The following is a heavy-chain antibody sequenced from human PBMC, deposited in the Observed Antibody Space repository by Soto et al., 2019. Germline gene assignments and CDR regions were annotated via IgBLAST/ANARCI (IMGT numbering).Heavy chain of an antibody. CDR2: IIPIFGTA. CDR3: AREQYYDSSGYD. J-gene: IGHJ4*02. Sequence: SLKVYCKASAGTISSYASSRVRQAPGQGLEWMGGIIPIFGTANYAQKFQGRVTITADESTSTAYMELSSLRSEDTAVYYCAREQYYDSSGYDWGQGTLVTVSS. V-gene: IGHV1-69*01. CDR1: AGTISSYA. D-gene: IGHD3-22*01.